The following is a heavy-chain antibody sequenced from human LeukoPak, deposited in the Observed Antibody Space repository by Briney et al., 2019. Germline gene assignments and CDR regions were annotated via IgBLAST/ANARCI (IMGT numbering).Heavy chain of an antibody. D-gene: IGHD1-26*01. CDR2: ISGGGGST. CDR3: AKGGKWDVTPFDY. Sequence: PGGSLRLSCAASGFTFTSYSMNWVRKAPGKGLEWVSTISGGGGSTYYADSVKGRFTISRDNSKNTLYLQVNSLRAEDMAVYYCAKGGKWDVTPFDYWSQGTLVTVSS. J-gene: IGHJ4*02. CDR1: GFTFTSYS. V-gene: IGHV3-23*01.